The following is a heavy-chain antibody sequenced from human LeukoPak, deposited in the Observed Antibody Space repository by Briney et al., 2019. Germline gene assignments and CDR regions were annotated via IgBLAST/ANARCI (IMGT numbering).Heavy chain of an antibody. Sequence: GASVKVSCKASGYTFTSYAMHWVRQAPGQRLEWMGWTNAGDGNTKYSQKFQGRVTITRDTSASTAYMELSSLRSEDTAVYYCARQPPYYYDSSGYYYPYYWGQGTLVTVSS. V-gene: IGHV1-3*01. CDR1: GYTFTSYA. CDR3: ARQPPYYYDSSGYYYPYY. J-gene: IGHJ4*02. CDR2: TNAGDGNT. D-gene: IGHD3-22*01.